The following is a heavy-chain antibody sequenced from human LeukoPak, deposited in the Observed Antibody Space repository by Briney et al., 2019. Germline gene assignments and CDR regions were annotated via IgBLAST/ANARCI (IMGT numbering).Heavy chain of an antibody. D-gene: IGHD4-17*01. CDR1: GYILITFG. CDR2: TSPYNGDT. V-gene: IGHV1-18*01. CDR3: ATEGGWQPTDYGDHVY. J-gene: IGHJ4*02. Sequence: ASVKVSCKASGYILITFGITWVRQAPGQGLEWMGWTSPYNGDTNYPQKLQGRVTMTTDTSTSTAYMELRSLRSDDTALYYCATEGGWQPTDYGDHVYWGQGTLVTVSS.